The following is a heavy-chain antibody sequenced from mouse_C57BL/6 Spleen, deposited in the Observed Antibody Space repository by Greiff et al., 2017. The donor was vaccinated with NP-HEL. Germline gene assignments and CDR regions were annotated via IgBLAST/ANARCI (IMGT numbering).Heavy chain of an antibody. CDR1: GYTFTDYY. V-gene: IGHV1-76*01. D-gene: IGHD1-1*01. Sequence: VQLQQSGAELVRPGASVKLSCKASGYTFTDYYINWVKQRPGQGLEWIARIYPGSGNTYYNEKFKGKATLTAEKSSSTAYMQLSSLTSEDSAVYFCARSNTTVVATDYWGQGTTLTVSS. CDR2: IYPGSGNT. J-gene: IGHJ2*01. CDR3: ARSNTTVVATDY.